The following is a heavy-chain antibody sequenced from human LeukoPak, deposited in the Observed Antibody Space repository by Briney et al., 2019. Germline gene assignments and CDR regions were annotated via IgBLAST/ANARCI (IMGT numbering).Heavy chain of an antibody. CDR2: INVDGSST. J-gene: IGHJ4*02. V-gene: IGHV3-74*01. D-gene: IGHD2-15*01. Sequence: GGSLRLSCAASGFTFSSYWMHWVRQAPGKGLVWVSRINVDGSSTSYADSVKGRFTISRDSAKNTLYLQMNSLRAEDTAVYYCARGSSVVGLDWGQGTLVTVSS. CDR3: ARGSSVVGLD. CDR1: GFTFSSYW.